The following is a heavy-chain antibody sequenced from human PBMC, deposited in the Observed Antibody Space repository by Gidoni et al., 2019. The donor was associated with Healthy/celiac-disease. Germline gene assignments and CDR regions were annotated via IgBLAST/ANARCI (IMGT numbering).Heavy chain of an antibody. J-gene: IGHJ5*02. D-gene: IGHD4-17*01. Sequence: QVQLQQSGPGLVKPSQTLSLTCAISGDSVSSNRAAWNWIRQSPSIGLEWLGRTYYRSKWYNDYAVSVKSRITINPDTSKNQFSLQLNSVTPEDTAVYYCARFHTYDDGDGFDPWGQGTLVTVSS. CDR2: TYYRSKWYN. CDR1: GDSVSSNRAA. V-gene: IGHV6-1*01. CDR3: ARFHTYDDGDGFDP.